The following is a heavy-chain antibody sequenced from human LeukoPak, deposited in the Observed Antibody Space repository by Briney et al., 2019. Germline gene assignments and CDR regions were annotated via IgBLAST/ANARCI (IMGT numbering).Heavy chain of an antibody. Sequence: GASVKVSCKASGYTFTNYDINWVRQATGQGLEWMGWMNPNSGNTGYAQKFQGRVTITRNTSISTAYMELSSLRSEDTAVYYCARGRQWLAPGDVWGKGTTVTVSS. D-gene: IGHD6-19*01. CDR2: MNPNSGNT. V-gene: IGHV1-8*03. J-gene: IGHJ6*04. CDR3: ARGRQWLAPGDV. CDR1: GYTFTNYD.